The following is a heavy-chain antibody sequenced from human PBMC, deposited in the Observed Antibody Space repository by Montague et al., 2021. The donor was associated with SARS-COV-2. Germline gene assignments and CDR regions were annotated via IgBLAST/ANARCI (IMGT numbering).Heavy chain of an antibody. V-gene: IGHV3-23*01. CDR3: TKDLFCSGGDCYFYGMDL. Sequence: RLSLSASGFTFSTYAMSWVRRAPGKGLEWVSAISGSGDKTYYADSVKGRFTISRDNSKNTVSLQMNSLRVEDTAVYYCTKDLFCSGGDCYFYGMDLWGQGTTVTVSS. CDR1: GFTFSTYA. D-gene: IGHD2-15*01. J-gene: IGHJ6*02. CDR2: ISGSGDKT.